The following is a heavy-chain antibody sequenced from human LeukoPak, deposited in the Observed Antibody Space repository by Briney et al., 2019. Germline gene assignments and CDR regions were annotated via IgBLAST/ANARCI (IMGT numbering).Heavy chain of an antibody. D-gene: IGHD5-18*01. V-gene: IGHV4-59*08. CDR3: ARLNPWIQLWYSGWFDP. J-gene: IGHJ5*02. CDR2: IYYSGST. CDR1: GGSISSYY. Sequence: SETLSLTCTVSGGSISSYYWSWIRQPPGKGLEWIGYIYYSGSTNYNPSLKSRVTISVDTSKNQFSLKLSSETAADTAVYYCARLNPWIQLWYSGWFDPWGQGTLVTVSS.